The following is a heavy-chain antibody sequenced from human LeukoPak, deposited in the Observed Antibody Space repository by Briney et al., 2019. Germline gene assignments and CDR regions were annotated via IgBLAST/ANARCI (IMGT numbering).Heavy chain of an antibody. J-gene: IGHJ6*03. CDR3: AKGSKGVVFTRDYISV. CDR2: IKQDGSAK. CDR1: GVTISKNW. V-gene: IGHV3-7*01. D-gene: IGHD3-3*01. Sequence: GGSLRLSCVASGVTISKNWMSWVRQAPGKGLEWGASIKQDGSAKFYVDSGKGRFTISRDNSKTTLYLHMNSLRAEDTAVYYCAKGSKGVVFTRDYISVWGKGTTVTISS.